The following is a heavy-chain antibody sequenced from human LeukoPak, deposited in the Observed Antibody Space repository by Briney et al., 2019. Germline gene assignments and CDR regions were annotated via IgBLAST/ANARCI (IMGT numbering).Heavy chain of an antibody. J-gene: IGHJ6*03. CDR1: GGSISSHY. CDR3: ARDRITMVRGVTTSYYSYYYMDV. V-gene: IGHV4-59*11. Sequence: SETLSLTCTVSGGSISSHYWSWIRQPPGKGLEWVGYIYYSGSTNYNPSLKSRVTISVDTSKNQFSLKLSSVTAAATAVYYCARDRITMVRGVTTSYYSYYYMDVWGKGTTVTVSS. D-gene: IGHD3-10*01. CDR2: IYYSGST.